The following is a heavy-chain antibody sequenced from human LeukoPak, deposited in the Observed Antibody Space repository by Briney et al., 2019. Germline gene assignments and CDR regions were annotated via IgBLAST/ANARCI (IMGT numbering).Heavy chain of an antibody. CDR2: IVVGSGNT. J-gene: IGHJ3*02. Sequence: SVKDSCKASGFTFTSSAVQWVRQARGQRLEWIGWIVVGSGNTNYAQKFQERVTITRDMSTSTAYMELSSLRSEDTAVYYCAADADIGDAFDIWGQGTMVTVSS. CDR1: GFTFTSSA. CDR3: AADADIGDAFDI. V-gene: IGHV1-58*01. D-gene: IGHD2-15*01.